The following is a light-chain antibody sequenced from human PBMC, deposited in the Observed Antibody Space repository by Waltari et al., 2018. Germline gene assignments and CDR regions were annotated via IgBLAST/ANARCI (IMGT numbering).Light chain of an antibody. CDR3: QTGGHGTWV. V-gene: IGLV4-69*01. J-gene: IGLJ3*02. CDR1: SGHSSNV. Sequence: QLVLTQSPSASASLGASVKLTCTLSSGHSSNVIAWHQQQPEKGPRYLMKVNRDGSHSKGDEIPDRFSGSSSGAERHLTISSLQSEDEADYYCQTGGHGTWVFGGGTKLTVL. CDR2: VNRDGSH.